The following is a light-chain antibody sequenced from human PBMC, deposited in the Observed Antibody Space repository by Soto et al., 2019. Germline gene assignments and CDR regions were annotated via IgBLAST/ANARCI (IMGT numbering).Light chain of an antibody. Sequence: QSVLTQPPSVSGTPGQKVSISCSGSASNLGGNPVNWYQHLPGAAPKLLIYTNHQRPSGVPDRFSGSKSGTSASLAISGLRSEDEANFYCAAWDDSLNAEVFGGGTKLTVL. CDR1: ASNLGGNP. CDR2: TNH. V-gene: IGLV1-44*01. J-gene: IGLJ2*01. CDR3: AAWDDSLNAEV.